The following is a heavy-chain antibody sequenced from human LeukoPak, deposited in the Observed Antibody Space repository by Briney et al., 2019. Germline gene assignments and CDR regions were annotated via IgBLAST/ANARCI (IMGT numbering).Heavy chain of an antibody. D-gene: IGHD3-10*01. CDR2: ISAYNGNT. J-gene: IGHJ4*02. V-gene: IGHV1-18*01. Sequence: GASVKVSCKASGYTFTSYGISWVRQAPGQGLEWMGWISAYNGNTNYAQKLQGRVTMTTDTSTSTAYMELRSLRSDDTAVYYCAREGVSVLWFGESQGSFDYWGQGTLVTVSS. CDR1: GYTFTSYG. CDR3: AREGVSVLWFGESQGSFDY.